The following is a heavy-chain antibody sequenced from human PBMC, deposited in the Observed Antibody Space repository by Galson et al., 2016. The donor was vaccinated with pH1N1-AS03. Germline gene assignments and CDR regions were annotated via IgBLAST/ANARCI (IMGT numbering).Heavy chain of an antibody. V-gene: IGHV3-15*01. J-gene: IGHJ4*01. D-gene: IGHD5-18*01. Sequence: SLRLSCAGSGFTFNNTWMSWVRQAPGEGLEWVGRIKSRTDGGTTVYAAPAKDRFTSSSDDSRDTLHLQMNSLKTEDSALYYFFTGGNNVGHENWGQGTLVTVSS. CDR1: GFTFNNTW. CDR3: FTGGNNVGHEN. CDR2: IKSRTDGGTT.